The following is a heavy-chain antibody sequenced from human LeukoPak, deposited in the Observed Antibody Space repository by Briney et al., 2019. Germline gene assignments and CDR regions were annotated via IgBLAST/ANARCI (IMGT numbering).Heavy chain of an antibody. V-gene: IGHV3-74*01. Sequence: GGSLRLSCAASGFTFSSYWMHWVRQAPGKGLVWVSRINSDGSSTSYADSVKGRFTISRDNAKNTLYLQMNNLRAEDTAVYYCAREGDGYIPIDYWGQGTLVTVSS. CDR3: AREGDGYIPIDY. CDR2: INSDGSST. J-gene: IGHJ4*02. CDR1: GFTFSSYW. D-gene: IGHD5-24*01.